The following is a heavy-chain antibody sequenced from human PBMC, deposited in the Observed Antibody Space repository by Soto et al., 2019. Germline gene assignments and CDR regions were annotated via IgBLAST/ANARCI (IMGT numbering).Heavy chain of an antibody. Sequence: PGGSLRLSCAASGFTFSSYSMNWVRQAPGKGLEWVSSISSSSSYIYYADSVKGRFTISRDNAKNSLYLQMNSLRAEDTAVYYCARDSISLAAVAFDYWGQGTLVTVSS. D-gene: IGHD6-13*01. CDR1: GFTFSSYS. J-gene: IGHJ4*02. V-gene: IGHV3-21*01. CDR3: ARDSISLAAVAFDY. CDR2: ISSSSSYI.